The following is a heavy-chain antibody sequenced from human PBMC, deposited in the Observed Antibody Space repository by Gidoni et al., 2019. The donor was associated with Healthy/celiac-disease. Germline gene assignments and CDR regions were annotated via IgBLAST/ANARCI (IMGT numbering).Heavy chain of an antibody. CDR1: GGSISSSSYY. CDR3: ARQSADEDWFDP. CDR2: IYYRGRT. Sequence: QLQLQESGPGLVKPSETLSLTCTVSGGSISSSSYYWVWFRQPPVKGLEWIGSIYYRGRTYYNPSLKSRVTISVDTSKNQFSLKLSSVTAADTAVYYCARQSADEDWFDPWGQGTLVTVSS. J-gene: IGHJ5*02. V-gene: IGHV4-39*01.